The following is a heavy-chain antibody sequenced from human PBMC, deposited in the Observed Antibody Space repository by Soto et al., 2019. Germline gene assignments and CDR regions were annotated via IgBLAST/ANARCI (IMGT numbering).Heavy chain of an antibody. CDR3: ARGYSYCYHYFDY. Sequence: PGGSLRLSCSASGFTFSSYAMHWVRQAPGKGLEYVSAISSNGGSTYYADSVKGRFTISRDNSKNTLYLQMSSLRAEDTAVYYCARGYSYCYHYFDYWGQGTLVTVSS. CDR1: GFTFSSYA. CDR2: ISSNGGST. D-gene: IGHD5-18*01. V-gene: IGHV3-64D*06. J-gene: IGHJ4*02.